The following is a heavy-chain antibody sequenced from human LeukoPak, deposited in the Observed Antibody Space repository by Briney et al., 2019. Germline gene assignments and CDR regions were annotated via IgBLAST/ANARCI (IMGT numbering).Heavy chain of an antibody. Sequence: GASVKVSCKASGFTFTSYGISWVRQAPGQGLEWMGWISTYNGNTNYAQKVQGRVTMTTDTSTSTAYMELRSLRSDDTAVYYCARDYSSGWPNFDYWGQGTLVTVSS. V-gene: IGHV1-18*01. CDR1: GFTFTSYG. CDR3: ARDYSSGWPNFDY. CDR2: ISTYNGNT. J-gene: IGHJ4*02. D-gene: IGHD6-19*01.